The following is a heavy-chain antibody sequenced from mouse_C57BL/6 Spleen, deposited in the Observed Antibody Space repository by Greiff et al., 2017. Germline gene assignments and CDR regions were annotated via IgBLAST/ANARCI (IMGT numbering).Heavy chain of an antibody. CDR1: GFSLTSYG. CDR2: IWSDGST. CDR3: ARQSRYYSSSSYWYFDV. J-gene: IGHJ1*03. V-gene: IGHV2-6-1*01. D-gene: IGHD1-1*01. Sequence: QVQLKESGPGLVAPSQSLSITCTVSGFSLTSYGVHWVRQPPGTGLEWLVVIWSDGSTTYNSALKSRLSISNDNSKSQVFLKMNSLQTDDTAMYYWARQSRYYSSSSYWYFDVWGTGTTVTVSS.